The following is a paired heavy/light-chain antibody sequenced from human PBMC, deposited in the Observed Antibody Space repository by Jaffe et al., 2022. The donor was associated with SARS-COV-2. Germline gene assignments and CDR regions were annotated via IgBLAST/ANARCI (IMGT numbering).Heavy chain of an antibody. CDR1: GGSISSYY. D-gene: IGHD6-19*01. J-gene: IGHJ3*02. CDR2: IYYSGST. Sequence: QVQLQESGPGLVKPSETLSLTCTVSGGSISSYYWSWIRQPPGKGLEWIGYIYYSGSTNYNPSLKSRVTISVDTSKNQFSLKLSSVTAADTAVYYCARESQYSSGGEDAFDIWGQGTMVTVSS. CDR3: ARESQYSSGGEDAFDI. V-gene: IGHV4-59*01.
Light chain of an antibody. CDR3: QQSYSTPPG. CDR1: QSISSY. CDR2: AAS. V-gene: IGKV1-39*01. J-gene: IGKJ1*01. Sequence: DIQMTQSPSSLSASVGDRVTITCRASQSISSYLNWYQQKPGKAPKLLIYAASSLQSGVPSRFSGSGSGTDFTLTISSLQPEDFATYYCQQSYSTPPGFGQGTKVEIK.